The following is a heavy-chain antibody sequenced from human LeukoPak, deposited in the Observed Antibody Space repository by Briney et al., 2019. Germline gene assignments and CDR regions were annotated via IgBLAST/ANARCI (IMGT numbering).Heavy chain of an antibody. V-gene: IGHV4-59*01. CDR3: ARGEDTAMGFDY. J-gene: IGHJ4*02. CDR1: GGSISSYY. D-gene: IGHD5-18*01. CDR2: IYYSGST. Sequence: SETLSLTCTVSGGSISSYYWSWIRQPPGKGLEWIGYIYYSGSTNYNPSLKSRVTISVDTSKNQFSLKLSSVTAADTAVYYCARGEDTAMGFDYWGQGTLVTVSS.